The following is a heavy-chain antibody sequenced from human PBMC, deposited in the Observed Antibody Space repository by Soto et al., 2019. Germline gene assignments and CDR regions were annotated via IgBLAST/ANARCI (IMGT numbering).Heavy chain of an antibody. Sequence: GGSLRLSCAASGFTFSSYAMSWVRQAPGKGLEWVSAISGSGGSTYYADSVKGRFTISRDNSKNTLYLQMNSLRAEDTAVYYCAKDSGYSSGWHKRKDYYYYYMDVWGKGTTVTVSS. J-gene: IGHJ6*03. D-gene: IGHD6-19*01. CDR2: ISGSGGST. V-gene: IGHV3-23*01. CDR3: AKDSGYSSGWHKRKDYYYYYMDV. CDR1: GFTFSSYA.